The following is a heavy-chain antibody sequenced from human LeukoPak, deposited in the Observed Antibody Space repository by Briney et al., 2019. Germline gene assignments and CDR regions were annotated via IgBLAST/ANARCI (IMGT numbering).Heavy chain of an antibody. Sequence: GGSLRLSCSASGFTFSSYAMHWVRQAPEKGLEYVSAISSNGGSTYYADSVKGRFTISRDNSKNTLYLQMSSLRAEDTAVYYCVKGPPTGKGLGSYYFDYWGQGTLVTVSS. CDR1: GFTFSSYA. CDR2: ISSNGGST. CDR3: VKGPPTGKGLGSYYFDY. V-gene: IGHV3-64D*06. D-gene: IGHD4-17*01. J-gene: IGHJ4*02.